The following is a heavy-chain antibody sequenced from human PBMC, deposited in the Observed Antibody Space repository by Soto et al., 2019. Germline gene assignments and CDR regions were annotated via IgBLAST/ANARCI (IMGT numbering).Heavy chain of an antibody. V-gene: IGHV4-31*03. CDR2: ISYSGST. Sequence: QVQLQESGPGLVKPSQTLSLTCTVSGGSISSGGYYWSWIRQHPGKGLEWIGYISYSGSTYYNPSLESRVTVSVDASKNQFSLKLSSVTAADTAVYYCARDALSRDSIWGQGTLVTVSS. D-gene: IGHD3-22*01. CDR1: GGSISSGGYY. J-gene: IGHJ4*02. CDR3: ARDALSRDSI.